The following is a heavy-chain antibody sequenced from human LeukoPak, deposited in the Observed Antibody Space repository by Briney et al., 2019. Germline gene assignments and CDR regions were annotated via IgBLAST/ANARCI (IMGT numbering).Heavy chain of an antibody. CDR3: ARGSETTVRFLEWFPFYYYMDV. Sequence: GASVKVSCKASGYTFTSYAMNWVRQAPGQGLEWMGWINTNTGNPTYAQGFTGRFVFSLDTSVSTAYLQISSLKAEDTAVYYCARGSETTVRFLEWFPFYYYMDVWGKGTTVTVSS. D-gene: IGHD3-3*01. CDR1: GYTFTSYA. V-gene: IGHV7-4-1*02. J-gene: IGHJ6*03. CDR2: INTNTGNP.